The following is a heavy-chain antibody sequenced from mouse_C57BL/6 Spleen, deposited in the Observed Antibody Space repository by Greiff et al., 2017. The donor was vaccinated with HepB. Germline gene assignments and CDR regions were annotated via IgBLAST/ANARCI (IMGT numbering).Heavy chain of an antibody. CDR3: ARNDYYSNPRFAY. Sequence: EVKVVESGGGLVKPGGSLKLSCAASGFTFSDYGMHWVRQAPEKGLEWVAYISSGSSTIYYADTVKGRFTISRDNAKNTLFLQMTSLRSEDTAMYYCARNDYYSNPRFAYWGQGTLVTVSA. D-gene: IGHD2-5*01. CDR2: ISSGSSTI. J-gene: IGHJ3*01. CDR1: GFTFSDYG. V-gene: IGHV5-17*01.